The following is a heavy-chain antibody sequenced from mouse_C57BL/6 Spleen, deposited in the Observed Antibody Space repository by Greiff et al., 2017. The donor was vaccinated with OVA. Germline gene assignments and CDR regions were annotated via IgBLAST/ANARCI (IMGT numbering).Heavy chain of an antibody. Sequence: DVQLQESGPELVKPGASVKIPCKASGYTFTDYNMDWVKQSHGKSLEWIGDINPNNGGTIYNQKFKGKATLTVDKSSSTAYMELRSLTSEDTAVYYCARDGPTGFAYWGQGTLVTVSA. D-gene: IGHD1-2*01. CDR2: INPNNGGT. CDR3: ARDGPTGFAY. CDR1: GYTFTDYN. V-gene: IGHV1-18*01. J-gene: IGHJ3*01.